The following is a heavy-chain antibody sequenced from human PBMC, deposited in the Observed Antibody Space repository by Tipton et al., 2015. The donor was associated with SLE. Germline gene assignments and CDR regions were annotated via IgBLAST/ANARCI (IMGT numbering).Heavy chain of an antibody. Sequence: TLSLTCTVSGDSINRGTHYWSWMRQPAGKGLEWIVRIYTSGSTTYDPSLKSRVSISIDTSKNQFSLKLSSVTAADTAVYYCARYYSPSAFDLWGQGTMVTVSS. D-gene: IGHD2/OR15-2a*01. CDR1: GDSINRGTHY. V-gene: IGHV4-61*02. CDR2: IYTSGST. J-gene: IGHJ3*01. CDR3: ARYYSPSAFDL.